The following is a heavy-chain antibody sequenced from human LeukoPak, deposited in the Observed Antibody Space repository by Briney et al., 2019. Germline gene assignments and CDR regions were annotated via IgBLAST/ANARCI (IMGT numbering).Heavy chain of an antibody. D-gene: IGHD2-8*01. J-gene: IGHJ4*02. CDR3: AREGGSTKYHFDY. V-gene: IGHV3-21*01. CDR2: ISSSSSYI. CDR1: GLTFSSYS. Sequence: PGGSLRLSCTASGLTFSSYSMNWVRQAPEKGLEWVSSISSSSSYIYYADSVKGRFTISRDNAKNSLYLQMNSLRAEDTAVYYCAREGGSTKYHFDYWGQGTLVTVSS.